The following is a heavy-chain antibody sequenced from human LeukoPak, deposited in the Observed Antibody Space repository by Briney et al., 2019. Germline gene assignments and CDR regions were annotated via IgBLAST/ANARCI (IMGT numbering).Heavy chain of an antibody. V-gene: IGHV3-21*01. CDR3: ARRVVTANYYYGMDV. CDR2: ISSSSSYI. J-gene: IGHJ6*02. D-gene: IGHD2-21*02. Sequence: GGSLRLSCAASGFTFSDYSMNWVRQAPGKGLEWVPCISSSSSYIYYADSVKGRFTISRDNAKNSLYLQMNSLRAEDTAVYYCARRVVTANYYYGMDVWGQGTTVTVSS. CDR1: GFTFSDYS.